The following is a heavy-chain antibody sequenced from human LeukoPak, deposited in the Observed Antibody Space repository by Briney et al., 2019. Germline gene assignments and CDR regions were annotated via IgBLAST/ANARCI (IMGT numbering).Heavy chain of an antibody. V-gene: IGHV3-48*03. D-gene: IGHD3-22*01. CDR3: VRANTYYYDSSPS. J-gene: IGHJ4*02. CDR1: GFTFSSYN. CDR2: ISSSGTTV. Sequence: GGSLRLSCAASGFTFSSYNMNWVRQAPGKGLEWVSYISSSGTTVYYADSVRGRFTISRDNAKNSLFLQMNSLRAEDTAMYYCVRANTYYYDSSPSWGQGTLVTVSS.